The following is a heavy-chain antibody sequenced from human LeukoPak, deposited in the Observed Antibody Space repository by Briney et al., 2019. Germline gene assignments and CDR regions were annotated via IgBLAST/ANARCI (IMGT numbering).Heavy chain of an antibody. J-gene: IGHJ2*01. CDR3: AGHSSSSDHWYFDL. CDR2: VSYTGST. CDR1: GGSMNSNRYC. V-gene: IGHV4-39*01. D-gene: IGHD6-6*01. Sequence: PSETLSLTCTVSGGSMNSNRYCWAWIRQPPGKGLEWIGSVSYTGSTHYNPSLKSRVTVAVAVDTSKKQFSLHLNSVTPEDTAVYYCAGHSSSSDHWYFDLWGRGTLVTVSS.